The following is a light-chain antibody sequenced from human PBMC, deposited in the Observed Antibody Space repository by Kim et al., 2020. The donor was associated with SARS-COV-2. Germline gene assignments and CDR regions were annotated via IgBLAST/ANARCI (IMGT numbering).Light chain of an antibody. CDR3: QQYNNWTPLT. J-gene: IGKJ4*01. V-gene: IGKV3-15*01. CDR2: GAS. CDR1: QSVSSN. Sequence: EIVMTRSPATLSVSPGERATLSCRASQSVSSNLAWYQQKPGQAPRLLIYGASTRATGIPARFSGSGSGTEFTLTISSLQSEDFAVYYCQQYNNWTPLTFGGGTKVDIK.